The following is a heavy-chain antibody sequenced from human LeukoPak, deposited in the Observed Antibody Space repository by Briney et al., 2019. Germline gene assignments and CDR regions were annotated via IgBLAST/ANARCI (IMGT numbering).Heavy chain of an antibody. V-gene: IGHV4-30-2*01. Sequence: SGTLSLTCTVSGGSISSGGYYWSWIRQPPGKGLEWIGYIYHSGSTYYNPSLKSRVTISVDRSKNQFSLKLSSVTAADTAVYYCARPARSDTAMPYDAFDIWGQGTMVTVSS. CDR2: IYHSGST. CDR3: ARPARSDTAMPYDAFDI. D-gene: IGHD5-18*01. CDR1: GGSISSGGYY. J-gene: IGHJ3*02.